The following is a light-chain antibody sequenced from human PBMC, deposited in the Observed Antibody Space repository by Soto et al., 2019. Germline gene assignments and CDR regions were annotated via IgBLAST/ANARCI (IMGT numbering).Light chain of an antibody. CDR3: HQRSSWLVT. V-gene: IGKV3-11*01. CDR1: QSVSSY. CDR2: DAS. J-gene: IGKJ5*01. Sequence: EIVLTQSPATLSLSPGERATLSCRASQSVSSYLAWYQQKPGQAPRLLIYDASNRATGIPARFSGSGSGTDFTLTISSLEPEDFAVYYCHQRSSWLVTFGHGTRLEIK.